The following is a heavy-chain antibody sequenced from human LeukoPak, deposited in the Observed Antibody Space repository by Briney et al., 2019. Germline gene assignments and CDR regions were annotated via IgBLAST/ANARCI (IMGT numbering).Heavy chain of an antibody. D-gene: IGHD6-19*01. V-gene: IGHV4-59*08. CDR2: IYYSGTT. CDR1: DASISSYY. CDR3: ARQGIRGQWLVHFDY. J-gene: IGHJ4*02. Sequence: PSETLSLTCSVSDASISSYYWSWIRQSPGKGPEWIGYIYYSGTTNYNPSLKSRVTISIDTSKNQFSLKLISVTAADTAVYYCARQGIRGQWLVHFDYWGQGTLVTVSS.